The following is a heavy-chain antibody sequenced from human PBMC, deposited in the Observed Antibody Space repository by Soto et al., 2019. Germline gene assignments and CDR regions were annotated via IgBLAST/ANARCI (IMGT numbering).Heavy chain of an antibody. CDR3: ATRLNFDY. CDR2: TRNKANSYTT. CDR1: GFTFSDHY. D-gene: IGHD2-8*01. J-gene: IGHJ4*02. V-gene: IGHV3-72*01. Sequence: EVQLVESGGGLVQPGGSLRLSCAASGFTFSDHYMDWVRQAPGKGLEWVGRTRNKANSYTTEYAASVKGRFTISRDDSKNSLYLQMNSLKTEDKAVYYCATRLNFDYWGQGTLVTVSS.